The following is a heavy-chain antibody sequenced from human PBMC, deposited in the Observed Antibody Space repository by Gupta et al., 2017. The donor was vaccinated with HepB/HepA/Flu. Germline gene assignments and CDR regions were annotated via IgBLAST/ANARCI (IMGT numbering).Heavy chain of an antibody. CDR3: ARGDTAMVTIYYDRRGYYYYFDY. Sequence: MSCVRQAPGKGLEWVANIKQDGSEKYYVDSVKGRFTISRDNAKNSLYLQMNSLRAEDTAVYYCARGDTAMVTIYYDRRGYYYYFDYWGQGNLVTVSS. CDR2: IKQDGSEK. D-gene: IGHD3-22*01. V-gene: IGHV3-7*01. J-gene: IGHJ4*02.